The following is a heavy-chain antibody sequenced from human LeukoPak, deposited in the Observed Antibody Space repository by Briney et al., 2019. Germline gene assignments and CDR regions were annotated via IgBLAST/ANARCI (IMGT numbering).Heavy chain of an antibody. Sequence: GGSLRLSCAASGFTFSSYAMSWVRQAPGKGLEWVSAISGSGGSTYYADSVKGRFTISRDNSKNTLYLQMNSLRAEDTAVYYCAQDEGPTVTTPFDYWGQGTLVTVSS. CDR2: ISGSGGST. CDR1: GFTFSSYA. J-gene: IGHJ4*02. CDR3: AQDEGPTVTTPFDY. D-gene: IGHD4-17*01. V-gene: IGHV3-23*01.